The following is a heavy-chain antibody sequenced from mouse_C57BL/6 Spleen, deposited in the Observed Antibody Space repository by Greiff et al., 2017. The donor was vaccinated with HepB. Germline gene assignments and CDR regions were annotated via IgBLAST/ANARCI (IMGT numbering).Heavy chain of an antibody. CDR2: ISDGGSYT. CDR3: AREESTVVALDY. CDR1: GFTFSSYA. Sequence: EVKLVESGVGLVKPGGSLKLSCAASGFTFSSYAMSWVRQTPEKRLEWVATISDGGSYTYYPDNVKGRFTISRDNAKNNLYLQMSHLKSEDTAMYYCAREESTVVALDYWGQGTSVTVSS. J-gene: IGHJ4*01. D-gene: IGHD1-1*01. V-gene: IGHV5-4*01.